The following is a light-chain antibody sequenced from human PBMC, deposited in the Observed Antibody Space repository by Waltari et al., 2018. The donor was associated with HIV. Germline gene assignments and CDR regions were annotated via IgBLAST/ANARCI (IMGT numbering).Light chain of an antibody. J-gene: IGLJ3*02. CDR2: DVS. CDR1: ISDVGTFDY. V-gene: IGLV2-14*03. Sequence: QSALTQPASVSVSPGQSITISCTGTISDVGTFDYVSWYQQHPGEAPKLIIYDVSDRPSGVSNRFSGSKSGNTASLTISGLQTEDEALYFCSSYTSSHTLVFGGGTTLTVL. CDR3: SSYTSSHTLV.